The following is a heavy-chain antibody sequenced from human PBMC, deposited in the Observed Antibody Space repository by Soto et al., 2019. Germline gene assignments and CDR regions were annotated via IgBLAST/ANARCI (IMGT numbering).Heavy chain of an antibody. J-gene: IGHJ4*02. D-gene: IGHD6-19*01. CDR3: AKRPRIDYSSGWYDY. Sequence: VGSLRLSGAASGFTFSSYAMSWVRQARGKGLEWVSAISGSGGSTYYADSVRGRFTISRDNSKNTLYLQMNSLRAEDTAVYYCAKRPRIDYSSGWYDYWGQGTLVTVSS. V-gene: IGHV3-23*01. CDR1: GFTFSSYA. CDR2: ISGSGGST.